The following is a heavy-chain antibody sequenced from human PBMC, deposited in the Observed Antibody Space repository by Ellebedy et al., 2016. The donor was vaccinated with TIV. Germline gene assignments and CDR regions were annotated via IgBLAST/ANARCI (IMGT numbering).Heavy chain of an antibody. V-gene: IGHV3-7*01. Sequence: GGSLRLSXAASGFTLSSYWMSWVRQAPGEGLEWVANIKQDGSDKYYVDSVKGRFTISRDNAKNSLFLQMNSLRAEDTAVYYCVTEYGGNFPFDYWGQGTLVTVSS. J-gene: IGHJ4*02. CDR2: IKQDGSDK. CDR3: VTEYGGNFPFDY. CDR1: GFTLSSYW. D-gene: IGHD4-23*01.